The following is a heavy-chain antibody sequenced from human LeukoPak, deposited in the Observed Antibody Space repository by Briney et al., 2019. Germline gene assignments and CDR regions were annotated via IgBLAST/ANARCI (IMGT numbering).Heavy chain of an antibody. V-gene: IGHV4-34*01. CDR3: ARSPGLGNDY. J-gene: IGHJ4*02. Sequence: SETLSLTCAVYGGSFSGYYWSWIRQPPGKGLEWIGEINHSGSTNYNPSLKSRVTISVDTSKNQFSLKLSSVTAADTAVYYCARSPGLGNDYWGQETLVTVSS. CDR2: INHSGST. CDR1: GGSFSGYY. D-gene: IGHD7-27*01.